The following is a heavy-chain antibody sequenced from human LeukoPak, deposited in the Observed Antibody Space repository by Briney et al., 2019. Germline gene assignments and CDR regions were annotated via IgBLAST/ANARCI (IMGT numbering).Heavy chain of an antibody. CDR1: GGSISSGDYY. V-gene: IGHV4-30-4*01. CDR2: IYYSGST. CDR3: AREPLVVPAAISYYGMDV. J-gene: IGHJ6*02. Sequence: SQTLSLTCTVYGGSISSGDYYWSWIRQPPGKGLEWIGYIYYSGSTYYNPSLKSRVTISVDTSKNQFSLKLSSVTAADTAVYYCAREPLVVPAAISYYGMDVWGQGTTVTVSS. D-gene: IGHD2-2*01.